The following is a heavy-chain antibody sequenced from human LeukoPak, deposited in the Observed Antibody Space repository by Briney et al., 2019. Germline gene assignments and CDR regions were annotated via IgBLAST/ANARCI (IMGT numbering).Heavy chain of an antibody. J-gene: IGHJ4*02. CDR3: ARDLFRGSTDRGDY. CDR2: IYYSGSS. CDR1: GGSISSSSYY. V-gene: IGHV4-39*07. D-gene: IGHD1-26*01. Sequence: SETLSLTCTVSGGSISSSSYYWGWSRRPPGKGLEWLGSIYYSGSSYYNPSLKSRVTISIETSKNQFSLKLSSVTAADTAVYYCARDLFRGSTDRGDYWGQGTLVTVSS.